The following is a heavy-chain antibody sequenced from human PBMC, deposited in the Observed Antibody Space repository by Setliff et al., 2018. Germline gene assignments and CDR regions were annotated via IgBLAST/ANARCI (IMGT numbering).Heavy chain of an antibody. Sequence: GESLKISCQGSGYSFTTYWIGWVRQAPGQSLEWMGWITAGIVDTKYSQKFQGRITITRDTSTSTAYMELRSLRSDDTAMYYCARINFYDSTAYYYAPHHWGQGTLVTVSS. D-gene: IGHD3-22*01. CDR3: ARINFYDSTAYYYAPHH. V-gene: IGHV1-18*04. CDR2: ITAGIVDT. CDR1: GYSFTTYW. J-gene: IGHJ5*02.